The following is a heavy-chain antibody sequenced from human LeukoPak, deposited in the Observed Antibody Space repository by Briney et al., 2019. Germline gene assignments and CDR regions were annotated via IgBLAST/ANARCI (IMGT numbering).Heavy chain of an antibody. CDR3: ARDVGGIVGATPWGVGDY. V-gene: IGHV3-30-3*01. CDR2: ISYDGSNK. D-gene: IGHD1-26*01. CDR1: GFTFSSYA. Sequence: GRSLRLSCAASGFTFSSYAMHWVRQAPGKGLEWVAVISYDGSNKYYADSVKGRFTISRDNSKNTLYLQMNSLRAEDTAAYYCARDVGGIVGATPWGVGDYWGQGTLVTVSS. J-gene: IGHJ4*02.